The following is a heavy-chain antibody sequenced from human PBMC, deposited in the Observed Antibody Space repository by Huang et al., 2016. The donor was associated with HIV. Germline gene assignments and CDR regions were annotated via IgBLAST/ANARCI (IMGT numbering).Heavy chain of an antibody. CDR3: ARGGSGKYYYDSRGYYFDY. Sequence: EVQLVETGGGLIQPGGSLRLSCAASGFTVSSNYLSWVRQAPGKGLEWVASIYSGGSTYYADSGKGRFTISRDKSKNTLYLQMDSLRAEDTAVYYCARGGSGKYYYDSRGYYFDYWGQGTLVTVSS. V-gene: IGHV3-53*02. CDR2: IYSGGST. D-gene: IGHD3-22*01. CDR1: GFTVSSNY. J-gene: IGHJ4*02.